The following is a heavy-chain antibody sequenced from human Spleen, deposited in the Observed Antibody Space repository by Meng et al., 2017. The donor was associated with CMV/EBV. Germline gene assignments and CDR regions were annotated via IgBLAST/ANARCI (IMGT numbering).Heavy chain of an antibody. D-gene: IGHD3-22*01. CDR2: IYYSGST. V-gene: IGHV4-28*01. J-gene: IGHJ4*02. CDR1: CYSISRTNW. CDR3: ARNVPGTSAYYD. Sequence: QVQLQESGPGLVKPSDPLSPPCAVSCYSISRTNWWGWIRQPPGKGLEWIGYIYYSGSTSYNPSLKSRVTMSVDTSKNQFSLNLNSVTAVDTAVYYCARNVPGTSAYYDWGQGTLVTVSS.